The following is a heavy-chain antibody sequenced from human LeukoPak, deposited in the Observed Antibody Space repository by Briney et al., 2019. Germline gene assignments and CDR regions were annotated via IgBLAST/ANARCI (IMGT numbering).Heavy chain of an antibody. CDR3: ARVAPGYCSGGSCLLFYYYYYGMDV. J-gene: IGHJ6*02. Sequence: GGSLRLSCAASGFTFSSYGMHWVRQAPGKGLEWVAVIWYDGSNKYYADSVKGRFTISRDNSKNTPYPQMNSLRAEDTAVYYCARVAPGYCSGGSCLLFYYYYYGMDVWGQGTTVTVSS. V-gene: IGHV3-33*01. CDR2: IWYDGSNK. CDR1: GFTFSSYG. D-gene: IGHD2-15*01.